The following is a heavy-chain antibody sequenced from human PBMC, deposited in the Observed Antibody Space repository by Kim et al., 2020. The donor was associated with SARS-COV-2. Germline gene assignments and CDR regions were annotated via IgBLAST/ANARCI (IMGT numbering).Heavy chain of an antibody. CDR3: SRHALRYSGYVGVGAFDI. J-gene: IGHJ3*02. CDR1: GGSISSSSYY. V-gene: IGHV4-39*01. Sequence: SETLSLTCTVSGGSISSSSYYWGWIRQPPGKGLEWIGSIYYSGSTYYNPSLKSRVTISVDTSKHQFSLKLSSVTAADTAVYYCSRHALRYSGYVGVGAFDIWGQGTMVTVSS. D-gene: IGHD5-12*01. CDR2: IYYSGST.